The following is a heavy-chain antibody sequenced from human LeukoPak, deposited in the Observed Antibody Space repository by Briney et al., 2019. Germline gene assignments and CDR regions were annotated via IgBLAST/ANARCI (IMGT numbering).Heavy chain of an antibody. Sequence: GGSLRLSCAASGFTFSSYGMHWVRQAPGKGLEWVAFIRYDGSNKYYADSVKGRFTISRDNSKNTLYLQMNSLRAEDTAVYYCAKEGSRIFGTNHVTGALDYWGQGTLVTVSS. CDR2: IRYDGSNK. D-gene: IGHD3-3*01. CDR1: GFTFSSYG. J-gene: IGHJ4*02. V-gene: IGHV3-30*02. CDR3: AKEGSRIFGTNHVTGALDY.